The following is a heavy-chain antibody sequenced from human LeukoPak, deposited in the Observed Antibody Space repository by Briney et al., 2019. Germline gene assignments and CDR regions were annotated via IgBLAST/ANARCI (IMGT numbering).Heavy chain of an antibody. CDR1: GFTFSSYG. V-gene: IGHV3-48*02. D-gene: IGHD6-19*01. J-gene: IGHJ4*02. CDR3: ARRSSGWSLDY. CDR2: ISSSGNTI. Sequence: GGSLRLSCAASGFTFSSYGMNWVRQAPGKGLEGVSYISSSGNTIYYADSVKGRLTISRDSAKNSLYLHMDSLRDEDTAVYYCARRSSGWSLDYWGQGTLVTVSS.